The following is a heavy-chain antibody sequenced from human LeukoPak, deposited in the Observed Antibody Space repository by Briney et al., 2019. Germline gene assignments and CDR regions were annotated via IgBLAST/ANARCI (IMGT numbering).Heavy chain of an antibody. CDR3: AILVAGPDAS. D-gene: IGHD2-2*01. Sequence: GGSLRLSCAGSGFTLSTYAMSWVRQAPGKGLEWVSGIRSGGKATFYTDSVKGHFTISRDNSKNSLYLQMNSLRAEDTSLYYCAILVAGPDASSGQGTLVTVPS. V-gene: IGHV3-23*01. CDR2: IRSGGKAT. J-gene: IGHJ5*02. CDR1: GFTLSTYA.